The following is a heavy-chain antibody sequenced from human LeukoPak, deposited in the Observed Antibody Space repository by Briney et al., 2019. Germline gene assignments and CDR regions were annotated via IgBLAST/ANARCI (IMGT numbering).Heavy chain of an antibody. Sequence: ASVKVSCKASGYTFTGYYMHWVRQAPGQGLEWMGWINPNSGGTNYAQKFQGRVTMTRDMSISTAYMELSRLRSDDTAVYYCARERTTEYCSSTSCYTSWFDPWGQGTLVTVSS. J-gene: IGHJ5*02. D-gene: IGHD2-2*02. CDR1: GYTFTGYY. V-gene: IGHV1-2*02. CDR3: ARERTTEYCSSTSCYTSWFDP. CDR2: INPNSGGT.